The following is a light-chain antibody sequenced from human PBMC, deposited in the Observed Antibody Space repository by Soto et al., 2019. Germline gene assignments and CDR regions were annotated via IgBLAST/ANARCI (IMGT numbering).Light chain of an antibody. Sequence: QSALTQPASVSGSPGQSITISCTGSSSDVCGYKYVSWYQQHPGKAPKLMIFEVSNRPSGVSKRFSGSKSGNTASLNISGLQAEDEGDYYCCSYTGGTTLVCGGGTKGTV. J-gene: IGLJ2*01. CDR2: EVS. CDR3: CSYTGGTTLV. CDR1: SSDVCGYKY. V-gene: IGLV2-14*01.